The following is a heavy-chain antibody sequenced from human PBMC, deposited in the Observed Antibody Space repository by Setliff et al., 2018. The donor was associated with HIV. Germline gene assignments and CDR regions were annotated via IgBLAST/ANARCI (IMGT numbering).Heavy chain of an antibody. J-gene: IGHJ4*02. D-gene: IGHD3-3*01. V-gene: IGHV3-23*01. CDR2: ISPVGGRT. CDR1: GFTFSTYA. Sequence: GGSLRLSCAASGFTFSTYAMSWVRQAPVKGMEWVSAISPVGGRTYSADSVRGRFTISRDNSTNTLYLQRNSLRAEDTAVYYCAKVIATSGYYGYYFDYWGQGSLVTVSS. CDR3: AKVIATSGYYGYYFDY.